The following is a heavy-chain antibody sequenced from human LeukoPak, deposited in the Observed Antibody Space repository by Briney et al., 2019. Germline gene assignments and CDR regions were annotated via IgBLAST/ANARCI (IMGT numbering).Heavy chain of an antibody. CDR1: GFTFSSYS. V-gene: IGHV3-21*01. J-gene: IGHJ4*02. D-gene: IGHD1-20*01. CDR3: ARDPPAGNWTVY. CDR2: ISSSSYI. Sequence: GGSLRLSCAASGFTFSSYSMNWVRQAPGKGLEWVSSISSSSYIYYADSVKGRFTISRDNAKNSLYLQMNSLRAEDTAVYYCARDPPAGNWTVYWGQGTLVTVSS.